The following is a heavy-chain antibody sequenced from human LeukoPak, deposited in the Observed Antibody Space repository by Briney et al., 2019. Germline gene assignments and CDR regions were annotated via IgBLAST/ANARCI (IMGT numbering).Heavy chain of an antibody. D-gene: IGHD3-10*01. J-gene: IGHJ4*02. CDR2: LYSGGST. V-gene: IGHV3-66*01. Sequence: GGSLRLSCAVSGFTVSSNYMSWVRQAPGKGLEWVSVLYSGGSTYYADSVKGRFTISRDNSKNTLYLQMNSLRAEDTAVYYCASPNMVRGVIHFDYWGQGTLVTVSS. CDR1: GFTVSSNY. CDR3: ASPNMVRGVIHFDY.